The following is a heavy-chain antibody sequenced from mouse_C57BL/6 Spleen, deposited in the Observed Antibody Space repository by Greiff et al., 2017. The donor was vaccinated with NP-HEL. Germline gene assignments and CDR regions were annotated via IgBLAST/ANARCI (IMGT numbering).Heavy chain of an antibody. CDR3: AREGSNYEFAY. D-gene: IGHD2-5*01. Sequence: EVHLVESGPGLVKPSQSLSLTCSVTGYSITSGYYWNWIRQFPGNKLEWMGYISYDGSNNYNPSLKNRISITRDTSKNQFFLKLNSVTTEDTATYYCAREGSNYEFAYWGQGTLVTVSA. CDR2: ISYDGSN. CDR1: GYSITSGYY. J-gene: IGHJ3*01. V-gene: IGHV3-6*01.